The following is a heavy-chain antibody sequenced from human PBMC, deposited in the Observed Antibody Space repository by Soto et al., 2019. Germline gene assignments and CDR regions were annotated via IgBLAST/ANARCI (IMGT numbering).Heavy chain of an antibody. CDR2: IYHSGGT. CDR3: ARDTGARTWGFVY. J-gene: IGHJ4*02. V-gene: IGHV4-4*02. Sequence: LSLTCAVSGGSISNSNWWSWVRQPPGKGLEWIGEIYHSGGTNYNPSLKSRVTMSVDKSKNQFSLNLSSVTAADTAVYYCARDTGARTWGFVYWGQGTLVTVSS. D-gene: IGHD6-6*01. CDR1: GGSISNSNW.